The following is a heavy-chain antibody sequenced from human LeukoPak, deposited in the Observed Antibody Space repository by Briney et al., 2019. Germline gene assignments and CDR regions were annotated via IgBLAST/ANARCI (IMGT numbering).Heavy chain of an antibody. CDR2: INHSGST. V-gene: IGHV4-34*01. D-gene: IGHD3-10*01. CDR3: ARGMVGYYGSGSLPARWFDP. CDR1: GGSFSGYY. Sequence: SETLSLTCAVYGGSFSGYYWSWIRQPPGKGLEWIGEINHSGSTNYNPSLKSRVTISVDTSKNQFSLKLSSVTAADTAVYYCARGMVGYYGSGSLPARWFDPWGLGTLVTVSS. J-gene: IGHJ5*02.